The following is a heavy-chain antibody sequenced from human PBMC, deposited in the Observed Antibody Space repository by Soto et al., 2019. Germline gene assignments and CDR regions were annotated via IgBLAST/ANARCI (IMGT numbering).Heavy chain of an antibody. V-gene: IGHV3-30*18. CDR3: AKPPEGYYYGMDV. Sequence: GGSLRLSCAASGFTFSSYGMHWVRQAPGEGLEWVAVISYDGSNKYYADSVKGRFTISRDNSKNTLYLQMNSLRAEDTAVYYCAKPPEGYYYGMDVWGQGTTVTVSS. CDR2: ISYDGSNK. CDR1: GFTFSSYG. J-gene: IGHJ6*02.